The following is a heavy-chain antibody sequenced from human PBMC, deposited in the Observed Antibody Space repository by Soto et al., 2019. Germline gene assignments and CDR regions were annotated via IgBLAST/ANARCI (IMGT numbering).Heavy chain of an antibody. CDR2: ISYDGSNK. Sequence: GGSLRLSCAASGFTFSSYAMHWVRQAPGKGLEWVAVISYDGSNKYDAYSVKGRFTISRDNSKNTLYLQMNRLRADDTAVYDCAREAFRPGYSYGYDHGGNYFDYWGQGTLVTVSS. V-gene: IGHV3-30*04. J-gene: IGHJ4*02. CDR3: AREAFRPGYSYGYDHGGNYFDY. D-gene: IGHD5-18*01. CDR1: GFTFSSYA.